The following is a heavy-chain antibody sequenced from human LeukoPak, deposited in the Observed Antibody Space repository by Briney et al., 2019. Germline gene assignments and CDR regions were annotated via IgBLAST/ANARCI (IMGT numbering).Heavy chain of an antibody. V-gene: IGHV3-73*01. D-gene: IGHD6-6*01. CDR1: GFTFSGSA. Sequence: GGSLRLSCAASGFTFSGSAMHWVRQASGKGLEWVGRIRSKANSYATAYAASVKGRFIISRDDSKNTAYLQMNSLKTEDTAVYYCTRHVAARQNWFDPWGQGTLVTVSS. J-gene: IGHJ5*02. CDR3: TRHVAARQNWFDP. CDR2: IRSKANSYAT.